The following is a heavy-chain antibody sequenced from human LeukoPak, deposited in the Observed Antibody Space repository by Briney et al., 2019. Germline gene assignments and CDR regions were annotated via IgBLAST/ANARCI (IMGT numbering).Heavy chain of an antibody. CDR2: IIPIFGTA. Sequence: SVKVSCKASGGTFSSYAISWVRQAPGQGLEWMGGIIPIFGTANYAQKFQGRVTITADESTSTAYMELSSLRSEDTAVYYCARVPATVVTPYYFDYWGQGTLVTVSS. D-gene: IGHD4-23*01. J-gene: IGHJ4*02. V-gene: IGHV1-69*13. CDR1: GGTFSSYA. CDR3: ARVPATVVTPYYFDY.